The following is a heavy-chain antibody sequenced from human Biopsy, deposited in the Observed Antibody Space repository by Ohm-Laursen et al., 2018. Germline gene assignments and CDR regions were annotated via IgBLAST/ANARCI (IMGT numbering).Heavy chain of an antibody. Sequence: TQTLTLTCTFSGLSLTTSGMRVTWVRQPPGKALQWLARIYWNDYKYYSTSLKTRLIVPRDTSKNQVVLTMTNMDPADTATYYCARPHNRHCYGGADTFHIWGQGTMVTVSS. CDR1: GLSLTTSGMR. CDR3: ARPHNRHCYGGADTFHI. V-gene: IGHV2-70*04. CDR2: IYWNDYK. D-gene: IGHD2-21*01. J-gene: IGHJ3*02.